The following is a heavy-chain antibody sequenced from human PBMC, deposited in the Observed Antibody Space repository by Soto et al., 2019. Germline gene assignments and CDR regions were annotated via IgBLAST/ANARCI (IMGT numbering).Heavy chain of an antibody. J-gene: IGHJ4*02. Sequence: QLQLQESGPGLVKPSETLSVTCSVSGGSISTSSYFWGWIRQPPGKGLEWVGAVHYSGSANYRSSLQSRVTISVDTSQNQFSLRLRSVTAADTAVYYCARHRWGSGSYSGLLDFWGQGALVTVSS. CDR2: VHYSGSA. V-gene: IGHV4-39*01. D-gene: IGHD3-10*01. CDR3: ARHRWGSGSYSGLLDF. CDR1: GGSISTSSYF.